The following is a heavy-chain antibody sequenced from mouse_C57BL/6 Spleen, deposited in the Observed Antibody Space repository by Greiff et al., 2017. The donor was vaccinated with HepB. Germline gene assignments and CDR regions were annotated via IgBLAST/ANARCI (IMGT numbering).Heavy chain of an antibody. V-gene: IGHV14-2*01. Sequence: VQLQQSGAELVKPGASVKLSCTASGFNIKDYYMHWVKQRTEQGLEWIGRIDPEDGATKYAPKFQGQATITADTSSNTAYLQLSSLTSEDTTVYYCARNYCGSSSGYWGQGTTLTVSS. D-gene: IGHD1-1*01. CDR3: ARNYCGSSSGY. CDR1: GFNIKDYY. J-gene: IGHJ2*01. CDR2: IDPEDGAT.